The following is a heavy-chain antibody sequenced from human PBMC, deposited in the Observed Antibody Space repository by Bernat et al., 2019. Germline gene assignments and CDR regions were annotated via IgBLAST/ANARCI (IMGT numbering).Heavy chain of an antibody. CDR1: GYTFTIYN. J-gene: IGHJ4*02. CDR3: TSGGGTAHIDY. D-gene: IGHD1-14*01. V-gene: IGHV1-2*02. CDR2: ISPKSGVT. Sequence: QVQMVQSGAEGKETGASVKVSCKAFGYTFTIYNFHWVRQAPGQGLEWLGWISPKSGVTNYSQKFKGRVAMTRDTSLRTIYMELNGLTSDDTALYYCTSGGGTAHIDYWGRGTLVTVSS.